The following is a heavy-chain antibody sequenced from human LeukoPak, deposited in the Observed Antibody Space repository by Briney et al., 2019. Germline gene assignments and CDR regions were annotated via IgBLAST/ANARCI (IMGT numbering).Heavy chain of an antibody. CDR3: ARSVDTAMVRGIRVFDY. D-gene: IGHD5-18*01. J-gene: IGHJ4*02. V-gene: IGHV1-2*02. CDR2: INPNSGGT. CDR1: GYTFTGYY. Sequence: AASVKVSCKASGYTFTGYYMHWVRQAPGQGLGWMGWINPNSGGTNYAQKFQGRVTMTRDTSISTAYMELSRLRSDDTAVYYCARSVDTAMVRGIRVFDYWGQGTLVTVSS.